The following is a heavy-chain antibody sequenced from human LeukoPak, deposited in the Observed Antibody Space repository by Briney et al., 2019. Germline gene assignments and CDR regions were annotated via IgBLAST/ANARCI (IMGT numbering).Heavy chain of an antibody. Sequence: ASVTVSCKASGYTFTSYDINWVRQATGQGLEWMGWMNPNSGNTGYAQKFQGRVTMTRNTSISTAYMELSSLRSEDTAVYYCARGLMGSGSYISWFDPWGQGTLVTVSS. J-gene: IGHJ5*02. D-gene: IGHD3-10*01. V-gene: IGHV1-8*01. CDR3: ARGLMGSGSYISWFDP. CDR1: GYTFTSYD. CDR2: MNPNSGNT.